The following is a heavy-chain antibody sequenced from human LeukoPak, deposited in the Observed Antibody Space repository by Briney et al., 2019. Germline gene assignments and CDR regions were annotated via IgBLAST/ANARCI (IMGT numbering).Heavy chain of an antibody. CDR3: AREDIVATTFDY. D-gene: IGHD5-12*01. CDR1: GGTFSSYA. V-gene: IGHV1-2*02. J-gene: IGHJ4*02. CDR2: INPNSGGT. Sequence: ASVKVSCKASGGTFSSYAISWVRQAPGQGLEWMGWINPNSGGTNYAQKFQGRVTMTRDTSISTAYMELSRLRSDDTAVYYCAREDIVATTFDYWGQGTLVTVSS.